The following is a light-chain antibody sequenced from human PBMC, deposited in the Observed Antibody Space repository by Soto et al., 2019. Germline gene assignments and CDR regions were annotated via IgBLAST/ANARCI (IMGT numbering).Light chain of an antibody. CDR1: RAITNY. CDR2: DAS. CDR3: QQYDIVPRT. Sequence: DVQMTQSPSSLSASIGDRVTITCQASRAITNYLNSYQHKPGKAPKLLIYDASNLHTGVPSRFSGSGSGTYFTFTISSLQPEDIATYYCQQYDIVPRTFGQGTKLEIK. J-gene: IGKJ2*01. V-gene: IGKV1-33*01.